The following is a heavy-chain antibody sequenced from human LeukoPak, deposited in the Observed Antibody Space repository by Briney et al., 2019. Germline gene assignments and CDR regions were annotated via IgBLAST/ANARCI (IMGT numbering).Heavy chain of an antibody. CDR1: GGSISSSSYY. D-gene: IGHD3-22*01. Sequence: PSETLSLTCTVSGGSISSSSYYWSWIRQPPGKGLEWIGYIYYSGSTNYNPSLKSRVTISVDTSKNQFSLKLSSVTAADTAVYYCARDPYYYDSSGYYTSRAFDIWGQGTMVTVSS. CDR2: IYYSGST. CDR3: ARDPYYYDSSGYYTSRAFDI. V-gene: IGHV4-61*01. J-gene: IGHJ3*02.